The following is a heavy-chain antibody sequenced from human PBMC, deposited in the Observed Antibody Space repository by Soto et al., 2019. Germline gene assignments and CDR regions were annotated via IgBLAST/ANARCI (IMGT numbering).Heavy chain of an antibody. CDR3: AGGMAGLDV. V-gene: IGHV3-74*01. CDR2: INSDGSQT. D-gene: IGHD2-8*01. Sequence: EVQLVESGGGLVQPGGSLRLSCAASGLSFNIYWMHWVRQVPGKGLVWLARINSDGSQTIYVDSVKGRFTISRDNAKNTVLLQMDRLRDEDTGVYYCAGGMAGLDVWGQGTTVTVSS. CDR1: GLSFNIYW. J-gene: IGHJ6*02.